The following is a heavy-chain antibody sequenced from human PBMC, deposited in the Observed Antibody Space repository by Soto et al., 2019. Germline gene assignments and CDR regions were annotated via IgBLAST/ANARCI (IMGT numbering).Heavy chain of an antibody. Sequence: QVQLQESGPGLVKPSQTLSLTCTVSGGSISSGGYYWSWIRQHPGKGLEWIGYIYYSGSTYYNPSLKSRVTISVDTSKNQFSLKLSSVTAADTAVYYCARDRARIAAAGNPHPYYYYYGMDVWGQGTTVTVSS. V-gene: IGHV4-31*03. CDR3: ARDRARIAAAGNPHPYYYYYGMDV. CDR1: GGSISSGGYY. J-gene: IGHJ6*02. D-gene: IGHD6-13*01. CDR2: IYYSGST.